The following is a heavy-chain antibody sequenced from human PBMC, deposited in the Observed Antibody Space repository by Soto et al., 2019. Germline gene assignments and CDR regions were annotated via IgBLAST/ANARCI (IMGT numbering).Heavy chain of an antibody. CDR1: GFTFSSYA. CDR3: ARRIVVVPAATYDYGMDV. D-gene: IGHD2-2*01. V-gene: IGHV3-23*01. CDR2: ISGSGGST. Sequence: GGSLRLSCAASGFTFSSYAMSWVRQAPGKGLEWVSAISGSGGSTYYADSVKGRFTISRDNSKNTLYLQMNSLRAEDTAVYYCARRIVVVPAATYDYGMDVWGQGTTVTSP. J-gene: IGHJ6*02.